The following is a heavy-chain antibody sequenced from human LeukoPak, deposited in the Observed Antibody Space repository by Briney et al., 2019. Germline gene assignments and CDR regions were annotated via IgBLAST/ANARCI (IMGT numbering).Heavy chain of an antibody. Sequence: SETLSLTCTVSGGSISSSSYYWGWIRQPPGKGLEWIGSIYYSGSTYYNPSLKSRVTISADMSKNQFSLKLSSVTAADTAVYYCARLSGERGDVWGQGTTVTVSS. CDR3: ARLSGERGDV. D-gene: IGHD3-10*01. CDR1: GGSISSSSYY. CDR2: IYYSGST. J-gene: IGHJ6*02. V-gene: IGHV4-39*01.